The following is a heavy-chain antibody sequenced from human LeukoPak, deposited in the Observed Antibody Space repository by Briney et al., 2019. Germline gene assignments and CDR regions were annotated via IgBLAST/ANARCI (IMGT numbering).Heavy chain of an antibody. Sequence: ASVKVSCKVSGYTLTELSMHWVRQAPGKGLEWMGGFDPEDGETIYAQKLQGRVTMTEDTSTDTAYMGLSSLRSEDTAVYYCATPPPFFGVVPYYFDYWGQGTLVTVSS. CDR2: FDPEDGET. CDR3: ATPPPFFGVVPYYFDY. V-gene: IGHV1-24*01. J-gene: IGHJ4*02. D-gene: IGHD3-3*01. CDR1: GYTLTELS.